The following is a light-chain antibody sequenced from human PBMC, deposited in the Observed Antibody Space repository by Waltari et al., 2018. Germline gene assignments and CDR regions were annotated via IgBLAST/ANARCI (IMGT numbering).Light chain of an antibody. Sequence: DIRMTQSPSTLSASVGDRVTITCRASQSISTWLDWYQQQPGKAPKLLIYKASNLESGVPSRFSGSGSGTEFTLTISSLQPDDFATYYCQQYNSPFAFGQGTKVQIK. CDR2: KAS. V-gene: IGKV1-5*03. CDR1: QSISTW. J-gene: IGKJ2*01. CDR3: QQYNSPFA.